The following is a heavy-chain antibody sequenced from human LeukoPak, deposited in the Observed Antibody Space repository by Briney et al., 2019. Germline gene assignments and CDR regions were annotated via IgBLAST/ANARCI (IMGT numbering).Heavy chain of an antibody. J-gene: IGHJ3*02. CDR2: ISSNGGST. Sequence: GGSLRLSCAASGFTFSSYAMHWVRQAPGKGLGYVSAISSNGGSTYYANSVKGRFTISRDNSKNTLYLQMGSLRAEDMAVYYCARPETQYSSGLDGFDIWGQGTMVTVSS. CDR3: ARPETQYSSGLDGFDI. D-gene: IGHD6-19*01. V-gene: IGHV3-64*01. CDR1: GFTFSSYA.